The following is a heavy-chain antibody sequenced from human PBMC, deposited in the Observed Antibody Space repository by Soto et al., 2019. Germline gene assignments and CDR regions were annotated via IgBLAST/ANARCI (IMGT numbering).Heavy chain of an antibody. D-gene: IGHD6-19*01. J-gene: IGHJ6*02. Sequence: SQTLSLTCAISGDSVSSNSAAWDWIRQSPSRGLEWLGRTYYRSKWYNDYAVSVKSRITINPDTSKNQSSLQLNSVTPEDTAVYYCARVVAVVRYYYYGMDVWGQGTTVTVSS. CDR2: TYYRSKWYN. CDR3: ARVVAVVRYYYYGMDV. CDR1: GDSVSSNSAA. V-gene: IGHV6-1*01.